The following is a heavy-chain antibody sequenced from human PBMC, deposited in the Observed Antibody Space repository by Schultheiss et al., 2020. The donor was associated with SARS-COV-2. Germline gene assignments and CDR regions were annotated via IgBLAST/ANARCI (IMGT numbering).Heavy chain of an antibody. J-gene: IGHJ4*02. CDR3: ARAPLYDYVWRWNY. V-gene: IGHV3-7*03. D-gene: IGHD3-16*01. Sequence: GGSLRLSCAASGFTLSSYWMSWVRQAPGKGLEWVANIKQDESEKYYVDSVKGRITISRDNAKNSLYLQMNSLRAEDTAVYYCARAPLYDYVWRWNYWGQGTLVTVSS. CDR1: GFTLSSYW. CDR2: IKQDESEK.